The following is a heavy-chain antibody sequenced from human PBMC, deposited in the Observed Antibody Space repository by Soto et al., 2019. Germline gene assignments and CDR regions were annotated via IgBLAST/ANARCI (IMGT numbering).Heavy chain of an antibody. D-gene: IGHD2-2*01. Sequence: GGSLRLSCAASGFTFSSYSMNWVRQAPGKGLEWVSSISSSSSYIYYADSVKGRFTISRDNAKNSLYLQMNSLRAEDTAVYYCARGEDIVVVPAAATDIAAAGAGDFDYWGQGTLVTVSS. CDR3: ARGEDIVVVPAAATDIAAAGAGDFDY. V-gene: IGHV3-21*01. J-gene: IGHJ4*02. CDR1: GFTFSSYS. CDR2: ISSSSSYI.